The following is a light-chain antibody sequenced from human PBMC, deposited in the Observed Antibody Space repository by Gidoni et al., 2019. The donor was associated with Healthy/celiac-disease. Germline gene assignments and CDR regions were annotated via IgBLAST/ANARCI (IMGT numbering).Light chain of an antibody. CDR2: DAS. V-gene: IGKV1-33*01. J-gene: IGKJ2*01. CDR3: QQYDNLPRRX. Sequence: DIQMTQSPSSLSASVGDRVTITCQASQDISNYLNWYQQKPGKAPKLLIYDASNLETGVPSRFSGSGSGTDFTFTISSLQPEDIATYYCQQYDNLPRRXXXQGTKLEIK. CDR1: QDISNY.